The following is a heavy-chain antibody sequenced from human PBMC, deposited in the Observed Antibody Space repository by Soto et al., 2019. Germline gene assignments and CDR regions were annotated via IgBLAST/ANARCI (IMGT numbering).Heavy chain of an antibody. D-gene: IGHD6-13*01. CDR3: ARAAGIYYYYGMDV. Sequence: SETLSLNCSFSGDLVTSHYLTWIRQSPEKGLEWIGYMHYTGFSHYNPSLKSRLTISVDTSKNQFSLKLSSVTAADTAVYYCARAAGIYYYYGMDVWGQGTTVTVSS. J-gene: IGHJ6*02. CDR2: MHYTGFS. V-gene: IGHV4-59*02. CDR1: GDLVTSHY.